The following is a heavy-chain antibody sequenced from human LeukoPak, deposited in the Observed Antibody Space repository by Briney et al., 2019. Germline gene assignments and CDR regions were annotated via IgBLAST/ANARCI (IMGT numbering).Heavy chain of an antibody. J-gene: IGHJ4*02. V-gene: IGHV3-74*01. CDR2: INTDGSSV. D-gene: IGHD5-18*01. CDR3: ATKRGYNYGLDY. CDR1: GFTFSSYL. Sequence: HAGGSLRLSCAASGFTFSSYLMHWVRQVPGKGLVWVSRINTDGSSVGYADSVQGRFTISRDNAKNTLYLQMNSLRAEDTAVYYCATKRGYNYGLDYWGQGTLVTVSS.